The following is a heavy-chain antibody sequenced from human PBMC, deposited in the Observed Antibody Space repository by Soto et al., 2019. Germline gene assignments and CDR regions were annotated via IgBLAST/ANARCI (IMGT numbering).Heavy chain of an antibody. CDR3: ARGPMGYMDV. CDR2: IYYSGST. Sequence: SETLSLTCTVSGGSISSGGYYWSWIRQHPGKGLKWIGYIYYSGSTYYNPSLKSRVTISVDTSKNQFSLKLRSVIAAETAVYYWARGPMGYMDVWGKGTTVTVSS. CDR1: GGSISSGGYY. V-gene: IGHV4-31*03. J-gene: IGHJ6*03. D-gene: IGHD3-16*01.